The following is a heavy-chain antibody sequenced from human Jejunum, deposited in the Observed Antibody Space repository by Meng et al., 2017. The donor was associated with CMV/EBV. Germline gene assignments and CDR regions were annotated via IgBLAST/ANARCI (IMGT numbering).Heavy chain of an antibody. CDR1: TSYD. J-gene: IGHJ3*01. Sequence: TSYDITWFRQAPGQWLEWMGWISPYNGNTKSSQNLQGRVTMTTDTFTSTAYMELRSLTSDDTAVYYCARGRTRFLEWLPSDWFDFWGQGTMVTVSS. V-gene: IGHV1-18*01. D-gene: IGHD3-3*01. CDR2: ISPYNGNT. CDR3: ARGRTRFLEWLPSDWFDF.